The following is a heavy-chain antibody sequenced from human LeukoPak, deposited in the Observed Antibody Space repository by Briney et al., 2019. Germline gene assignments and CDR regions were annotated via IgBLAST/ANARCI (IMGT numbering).Heavy chain of an antibody. CDR2: IYSGGST. V-gene: IGHV3-66*01. Sequence: GGTLCLACTASGFSVSSNYMTWVRQPPGKGLEWVSLIYSGGSTNYADSLKGRVTISRDISKNKLYLQMNRMTAAATAVYYCARDRGSGWYWPDWGQGTLVTVSS. CDR3: ARDRGSGWYWPD. J-gene: IGHJ4*02. D-gene: IGHD6-19*01. CDR1: GFSVSSNY.